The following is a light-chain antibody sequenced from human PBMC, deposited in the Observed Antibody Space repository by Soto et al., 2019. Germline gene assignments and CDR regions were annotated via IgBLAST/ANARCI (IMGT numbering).Light chain of an antibody. CDR2: STS. CDR3: QQYNKWPPWT. V-gene: IGKV3-15*01. Sequence: EIVMTQSPATLSVSPGERVTLSCRASQSVNTNLAWYQHKPGQAPRLLIYSTSTRATGIPARFSGSGSGTEFTVTISSLQSEDFAVYYCQQYNKWPPWTFGQGTKVEIK. CDR1: QSVNTN. J-gene: IGKJ1*01.